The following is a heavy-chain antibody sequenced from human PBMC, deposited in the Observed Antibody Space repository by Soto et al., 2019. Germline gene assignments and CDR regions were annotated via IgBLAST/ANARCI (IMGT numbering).Heavy chain of an antibody. CDR1: GGTFSSYA. J-gene: IGHJ6*02. CDR2: IIPILGTA. CDR3: ARDRPPYYDFWSAVTEAHGMDV. D-gene: IGHD3-3*01. Sequence: VASVKVSCKASGGTFSSYAISWVRQAPGQGLEWMGGIIPILGTANYAQKFQGRVTITADKSTSTAYMELSSLRSEDTAVYYCARDRPPYYDFWSAVTEAHGMDVWGQGTTVTVSS. V-gene: IGHV1-69*10.